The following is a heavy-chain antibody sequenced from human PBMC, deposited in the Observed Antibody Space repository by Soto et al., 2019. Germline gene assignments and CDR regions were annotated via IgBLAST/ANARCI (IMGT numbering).Heavy chain of an antibody. J-gene: IGHJ6*02. D-gene: IGHD3-16*01. CDR3: ARDRPAFKSFGSGMDV. CDR2: IFYSGST. V-gene: IGHV4-31*03. CDR1: GGAINNRDYY. Sequence: QVQLQESGPGLVKPSQTLSLTCSVSGGAINNRDYYWSWIRQHPGKGLERIGNIFYSGSTDYNPSLNGRLTISIDTSKNEFSLKLTSVTAADTAVYYCARDRPAFKSFGSGMDVWGQGTTVTVSS.